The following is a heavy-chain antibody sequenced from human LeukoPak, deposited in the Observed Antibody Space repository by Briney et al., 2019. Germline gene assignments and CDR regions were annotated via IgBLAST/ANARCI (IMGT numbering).Heavy chain of an antibody. D-gene: IGHD2-8*01. CDR3: AREQWSRLD. CDR2: ISSSSSTI. V-gene: IGHV3-48*04. J-gene: IGHJ4*02. CDR1: GFTFSSYS. Sequence: PGGSLRLSCAASGFTFSSYSMNWVRQAPGKGLEWVSYISSSSSTIYYADSVKGRFTISRDNAWNSLYLQMNSLRPEDTAVYYCAREQWSRLDWGQGTLVTVSS.